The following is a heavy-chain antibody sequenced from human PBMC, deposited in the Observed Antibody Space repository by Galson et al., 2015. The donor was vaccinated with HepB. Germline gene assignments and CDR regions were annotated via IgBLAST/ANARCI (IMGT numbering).Heavy chain of an antibody. V-gene: IGHV3-74*01. CDR1: GFAFSSYW. Sequence: SLRLSCAASGFAFSSYWMHWVRQAPGKGLVWVSRINSDGSSTSYADSVKGRFTISRDNSKNTLYLQMNSLRAEDTAVYYCAKDGVLGNYYYMDVWGKGTTVTVSS. J-gene: IGHJ6*03. D-gene: IGHD6-13*01. CDR2: INSDGSST. CDR3: AKDGVLGNYYYMDV.